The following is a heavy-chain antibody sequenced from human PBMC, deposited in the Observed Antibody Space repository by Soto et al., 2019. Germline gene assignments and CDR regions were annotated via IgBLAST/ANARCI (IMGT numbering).Heavy chain of an antibody. V-gene: IGHV3-30*18. D-gene: IGHD6-13*01. Sequence: QVQLVESGGGVVQPGRSLRLSCAASGFTFSSYGMHWVRQAPGKGLEWVAVISYDGSNKYYADSVKGRFTISRDNSKNTLDVQMNSLRAEDTAVYYCAKDRSSSWSNFDYWGQGTLVTVSS. J-gene: IGHJ4*02. CDR1: GFTFSSYG. CDR3: AKDRSSSWSNFDY. CDR2: ISYDGSNK.